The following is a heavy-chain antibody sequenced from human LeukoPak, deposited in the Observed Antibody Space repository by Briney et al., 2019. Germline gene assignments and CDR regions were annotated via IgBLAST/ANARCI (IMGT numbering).Heavy chain of an antibody. Sequence: SETLSLTCTVSGGSISSSSYYWGWIRQPPGKGLEWIGSIYYSGSTYYNPSLKSRVTISVDTSKNQFSLKLSSVTAADTAVYYCARDLMATTSNGMDVWGQGTTVTVSS. J-gene: IGHJ6*02. CDR2: IYYSGST. CDR1: GGSISSSSYY. D-gene: IGHD5-24*01. CDR3: ARDLMATTSNGMDV. V-gene: IGHV4-39*02.